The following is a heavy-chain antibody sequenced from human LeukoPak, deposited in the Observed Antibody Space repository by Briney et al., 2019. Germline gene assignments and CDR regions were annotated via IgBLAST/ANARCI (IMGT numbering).Heavy chain of an antibody. D-gene: IGHD1-14*01. V-gene: IGHV4-31*03. Sequence: SETLSLTCTVPGGSISSGGYYWSWIRQHPGKGLGWIGYIYYSGSTYYNPSLKSRVTISVDTSKNQFSLKLSSVTAADTAVYYCARVGLARIRPDPGHFDYWGQGTLVTVSS. CDR3: ARVGLARIRPDPGHFDY. CDR2: IYYSGST. J-gene: IGHJ4*02. CDR1: GGSISSGGYY.